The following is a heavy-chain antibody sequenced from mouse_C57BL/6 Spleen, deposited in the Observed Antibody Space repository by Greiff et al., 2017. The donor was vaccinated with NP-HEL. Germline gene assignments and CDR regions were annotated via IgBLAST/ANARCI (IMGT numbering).Heavy chain of an antibody. D-gene: IGHD2-12*01. CDR1: GFTFSDYG. Sequence: EVKLMESGGGLVKPGGSLKLSCAASGFTFSDYGMHWVRQAPEKGLEWVAYISSGSSTIYYADTVKGRFPISRDNAKNTLFLQMTSLRSEDTAMYYCARSIRRYAMDYWGQGTSVTVSS. CDR2: ISSGSSTI. V-gene: IGHV5-17*01. J-gene: IGHJ4*01. CDR3: ARSIRRYAMDY.